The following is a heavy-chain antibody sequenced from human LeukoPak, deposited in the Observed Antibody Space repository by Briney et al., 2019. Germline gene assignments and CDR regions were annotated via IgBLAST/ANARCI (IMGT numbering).Heavy chain of an antibody. J-gene: IGHJ4*02. D-gene: IGHD3-22*01. CDR2: ISYDGSNK. Sequence: GGSLRLSCAASGFTFSSYGMHWVRQAPGKGLEWVAVISYDGSNKYYADSVKGRFTISRDNSKNTLYLQMNSLRAEDTAVYYCARPVNTDSSGYYSWGQGTLVTVSS. V-gene: IGHV3-30*03. CDR3: ARPVNTDSSGYYS. CDR1: GFTFSSYG.